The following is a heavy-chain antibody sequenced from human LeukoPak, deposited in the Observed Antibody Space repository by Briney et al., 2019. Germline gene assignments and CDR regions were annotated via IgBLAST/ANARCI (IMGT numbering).Heavy chain of an antibody. CDR1: GYTFTDYY. CDR2: INPNSGGT. D-gene: IGHD5-12*01. V-gene: IGHV1-2*06. J-gene: IGHJ4*02. CDR3: ARRVGSSSGYSFDY. Sequence: ASVKVSCKASGYTFTDYYIHWVRQRQAPGQGLEWMGRINPNSGGTNYAQKFQGRVTMTRDTSISTAYMELRSLSSDDTAVYYCARRVGSSSGYSFDYWGQGTLVTVSS.